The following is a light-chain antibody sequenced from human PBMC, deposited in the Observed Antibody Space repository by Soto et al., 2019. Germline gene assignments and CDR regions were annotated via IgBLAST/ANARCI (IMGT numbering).Light chain of an antibody. CDR1: QSVSSK. Sequence: EIVMTQAPATLSVSPGERATLSCRASQSVSSKLAWYQQKPGQAPRLLIYGASTRDTGIPARFSGSGSGTEFTLTISSLQSEDFAVYYCQHYNNWARTFGQGTKVEIK. V-gene: IGKV3-15*01. CDR2: GAS. J-gene: IGKJ1*01. CDR3: QHYNNWART.